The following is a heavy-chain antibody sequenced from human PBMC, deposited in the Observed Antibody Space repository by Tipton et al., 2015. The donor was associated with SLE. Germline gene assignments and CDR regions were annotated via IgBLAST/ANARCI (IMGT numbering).Heavy chain of an antibody. Sequence: TLSLTCTVSGGSISSYYWSWIRQPPGKGLEWIGYIYTSGSTNYNPSLKSRVTISVDTSKNQFSLKLSSVTAADTAVYYCARPNHTIAAKTFYYFDYWGQGTLVTVSS. D-gene: IGHD6-6*01. J-gene: IGHJ4*02. V-gene: IGHV4-4*09. CDR3: ARPNHTIAAKTFYYFDY. CDR1: GGSISSYY. CDR2: IYTSGST.